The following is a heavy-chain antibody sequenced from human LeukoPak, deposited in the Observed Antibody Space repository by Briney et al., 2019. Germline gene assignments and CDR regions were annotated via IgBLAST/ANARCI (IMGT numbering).Heavy chain of an antibody. CDR3: ARSPGITGTTWYFDL. D-gene: IGHD1-7*01. Sequence: GGSLRLSCAASRFTFSSYDMHRVRQVTGKGLEWVSSIGTAGDTYYPGSVKGRFTISREDAKNSLYLQMNSLRAGDTAVYYCARSPGITGTTWYFDLWGRGTLVTVSS. CDR1: RFTFSSYD. V-gene: IGHV3-13*01. J-gene: IGHJ2*01. CDR2: IGTAGDT.